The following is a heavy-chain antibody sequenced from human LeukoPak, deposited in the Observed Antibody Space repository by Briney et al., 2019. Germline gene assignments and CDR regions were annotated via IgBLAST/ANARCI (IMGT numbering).Heavy chain of an antibody. CDR1: GYSFTSYW. V-gene: IGHV5-51*01. CDR3: ATYSHQLTRIDS. D-gene: IGHD2-15*01. J-gene: IGHJ4*02. CDR2: IYPGDSDT. Sequence: GESLKISCKGSGYSFTSYWIGWVRQMPGKGLEWMGVIYPGDSDTRYSPSFQGQVTISADKSISTAYLQWSTLTASDTAIYYCATYSHQLTRIDSWGQGTLVTVSS.